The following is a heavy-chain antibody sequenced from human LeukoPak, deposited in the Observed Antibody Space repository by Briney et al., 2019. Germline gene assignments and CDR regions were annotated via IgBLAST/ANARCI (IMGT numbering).Heavy chain of an antibody. CDR2: INHSGST. J-gene: IGHJ3*02. V-gene: IGHV4-34*01. CDR3: ARSTVYFDAFDI. CDR1: GGSFSGYY. Sequence: SETLSLTCAVYGGSFSGYYWSWIRQPPGKGLEWIGEINHSGSTNYNPSLKSRATISVDTSKNQFSLKLSSVTAADMAVYYCARSTVYFDAFDIWGQGTMVTVSS. D-gene: IGHD2/OR15-2a*01.